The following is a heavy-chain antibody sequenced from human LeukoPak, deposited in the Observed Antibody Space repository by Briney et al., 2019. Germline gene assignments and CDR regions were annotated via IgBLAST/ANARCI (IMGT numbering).Heavy chain of an antibody. D-gene: IGHD1-26*01. V-gene: IGHV3-23*01. CDR2: ISGSGGST. J-gene: IGHJ5*02. Sequence: GGSLRLSCAASGFTFSSYAMSWVRQAPGKGLEWVSVISGSGGSTYYADSVKGRFTISRDNSKNTLYLQMNSLRAEDTAVYYCAKGLSGSYYRWFDPWGQGTLVTVSS. CDR1: GFTFSSYA. CDR3: AKGLSGSYYRWFDP.